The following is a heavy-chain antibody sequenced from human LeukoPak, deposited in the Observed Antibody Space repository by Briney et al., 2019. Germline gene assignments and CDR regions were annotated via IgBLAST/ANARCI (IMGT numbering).Heavy chain of an antibody. CDR1: GGTFNSYA. D-gene: IGHD4-17*01. CDR2: IIPIFGTT. CDR3: ARAVTILEYAFDI. V-gene: IGHV1-69*06. J-gene: IGHJ3*02. Sequence: GASVKVSCKASGGTFNSYAISWVRQAPGQGLEWMGGIIPIFGTTNYARKFRGRVTLTADKSTRTAYMELSSLRSEDTAVYYCARAVTILEYAFDIWGQGTMVTVSS.